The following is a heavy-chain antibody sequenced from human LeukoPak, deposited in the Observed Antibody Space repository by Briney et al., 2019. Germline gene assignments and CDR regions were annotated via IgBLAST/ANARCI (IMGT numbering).Heavy chain of an antibody. V-gene: IGHV3-21*01. J-gene: IGHJ4*02. CDR3: ARSTGSGTDLDS. CDR1: GFTFSTYN. Sequence: PGGSLRLSCAASGFTFSTYNMNWVRQAPGKGLDWVSSINSRSIYIYYADSVKGRFTISRDNAKNSLYLQMNSLRAEDMAVYYCARSTGSGTDLDSWGQGTLVTVSS. D-gene: IGHD3-10*01. CDR2: INSRSIYI.